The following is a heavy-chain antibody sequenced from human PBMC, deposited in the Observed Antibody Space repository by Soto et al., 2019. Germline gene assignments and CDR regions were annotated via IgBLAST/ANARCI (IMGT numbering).Heavy chain of an antibody. V-gene: IGHV4-28*01. Sequence: ETLSLTCAVSGGSISSSNWGGWIRQPPGKGLEWIGYIYYSGTTYYNPSLKSRVTMSVDTSKNQFSLKLTSVTAVDTAVYYCARREIQGPIDYWGQGTLVTVSS. CDR3: ARREIQGPIDY. CDR2: IYYSGTT. D-gene: IGHD1-26*01. CDR1: GGSISSSNW. J-gene: IGHJ4*02.